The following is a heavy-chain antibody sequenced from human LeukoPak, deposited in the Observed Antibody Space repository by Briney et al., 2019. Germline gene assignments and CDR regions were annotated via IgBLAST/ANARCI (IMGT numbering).Heavy chain of an antibody. Sequence: GGSLRLSCAASGFTFDDYAMHWVRQAPGKGLVWVSHINNEGSDTRYADSVKGRFTISRDNGKNTVYLQMNSLRADDAAVYYCATKAGNYQERVSLDYWGQGILVTVSS. D-gene: IGHD3-10*01. CDR1: GFTFDDYA. CDR3: ATKAGNYQERVSLDY. CDR2: INNEGSDT. J-gene: IGHJ4*02. V-gene: IGHV3-74*01.